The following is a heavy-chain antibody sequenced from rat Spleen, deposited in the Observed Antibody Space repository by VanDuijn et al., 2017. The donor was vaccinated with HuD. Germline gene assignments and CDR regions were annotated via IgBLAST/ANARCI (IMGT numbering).Heavy chain of an antibody. CDR3: ASAGNWFAY. J-gene: IGHJ3*01. D-gene: IGHD5-1*01. V-gene: IGHV2-47*01. CDR1: GLSLTSES. CDR2: IWSHGGT. Sequence: QVQLKESGPGLLQPSQTLSLTCTVSGLSLTSESVIWIRQPPGKGLEWMGVIWSHGGTDYNSPFKSRLIISRDTSKSQVFLKMNSLQYADTAMYFCASAGNWFAYWGQGTLVTVSS.